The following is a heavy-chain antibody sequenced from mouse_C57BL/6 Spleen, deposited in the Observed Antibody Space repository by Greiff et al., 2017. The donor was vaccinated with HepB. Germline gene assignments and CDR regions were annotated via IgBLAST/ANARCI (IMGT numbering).Heavy chain of an antibody. CDR3: ARKCTRASY. J-gene: IGHJ2*01. CDR1: GYTFTSYT. D-gene: IGHD1-3*01. CDR2: INPSSGYT. V-gene: IGHV1-4*01. Sequence: VQLQQSGAELVKPGASVKMSCKASGYTFTSYTMHWVKQRPGQGLEWIGYINPSSGYTKYNQKFKDKATLTAEKSSSTAYMQLSSLTAEDSAVYYGARKCTRASYWGQGTTLTVSS.